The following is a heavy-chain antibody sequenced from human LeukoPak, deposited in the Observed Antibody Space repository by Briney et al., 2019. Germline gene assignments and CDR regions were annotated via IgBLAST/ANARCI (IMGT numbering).Heavy chain of an antibody. CDR3: ARDGLTIFGVGDVS. CDR2: INPNSGGT. Sequence: KPGASVKVSCKASGYTFTGYYMHWVRQAPGQGLEWMGWINPNSGGTNYAQKFQGRVTMTRDTSISTAHMELSRLRSDDTAVYYCARDGLTIFGVGDVSWGQGTLVTVSS. D-gene: IGHD3-3*01. J-gene: IGHJ4*02. V-gene: IGHV1-2*02. CDR1: GYTFTGYY.